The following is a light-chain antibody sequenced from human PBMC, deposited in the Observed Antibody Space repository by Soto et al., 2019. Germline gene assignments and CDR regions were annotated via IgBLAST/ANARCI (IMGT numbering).Light chain of an antibody. J-gene: IGKJ4*01. V-gene: IGKV1-39*01. CDR2: GSS. CDR1: QTINTY. CDR3: QQSYSIPFT. Sequence: DIQMTQSPSSLSASVGDRVTITCRASQTINTYLNWYQQKPGKGPNLLIFGSSSLHSGVPSRFSGSGSGPDFTLNISSLQPEDFATYYCQQSYSIPFTFGGGTKIEIK.